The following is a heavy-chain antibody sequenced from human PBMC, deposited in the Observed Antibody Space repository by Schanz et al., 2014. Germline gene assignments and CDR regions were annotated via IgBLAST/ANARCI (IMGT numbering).Heavy chain of an antibody. J-gene: IGHJ3*01. CDR3: DTDSGRFAFDF. V-gene: IGHV3-15*01. Sequence: EAHLVESGGGLVKPGGSLTLSCAASRFTVTNAWMSWVRQAPGKGLEWVGRIKSKSDGGTTDYAAPMKGRFTISRDASKNTLYLQMNSLETKDTAVYYCDTDSGRFAFDFWGQGTMVTVSS. CDR1: RFTVTNAW. CDR2: IKSKSDGGTT. D-gene: IGHD1-26*01.